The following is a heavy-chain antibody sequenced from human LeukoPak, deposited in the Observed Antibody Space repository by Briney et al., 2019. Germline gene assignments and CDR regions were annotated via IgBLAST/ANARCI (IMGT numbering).Heavy chain of an antibody. CDR2: IYPGNSDT. D-gene: IGHD3-10*01. CDR1: GYYFPTFW. J-gene: IGHJ4*02. Sequence: GESLKISCKASGYYFPTFWIGWVRQMPGKGLEWMGIIYPGNSDTKYSPSFQGQVTMSVDRSISTAYLQWSSLKASDTAMYYCAYSGTYYNPPFQYWGQGTLVTVSS. V-gene: IGHV5-51*01. CDR3: AYSGTYYNPPFQY.